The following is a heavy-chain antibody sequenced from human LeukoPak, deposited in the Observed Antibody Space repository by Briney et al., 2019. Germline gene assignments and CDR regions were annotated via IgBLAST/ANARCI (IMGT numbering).Heavy chain of an antibody. CDR2: IFYTGSA. CDR1: GGSISNNIYY. V-gene: IGHV4-39*01. D-gene: IGHD6-6*01. Sequence: SETLSLTRTVSGGSISNNIYYWGWIRQPPGKGLEWIGNIFYTGSAYYNPSLRSRVSISLDASRNQFSLKVISVTAADTGLYYCARKGSTKASSDWLDPWGQGTLVTVSS. CDR3: ARKGSTKASSDWLDP. J-gene: IGHJ5*02.